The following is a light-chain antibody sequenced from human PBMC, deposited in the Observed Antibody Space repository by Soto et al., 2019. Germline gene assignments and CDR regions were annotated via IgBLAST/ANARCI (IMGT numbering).Light chain of an antibody. CDR3: QQYSTYWT. CDR2: DAS. Sequence: DIQVTQSPSTLSASLGDRVTITCRASQSISSWLAWYQQKPGKAPKLLIYDASSLESGVPSRFSGSGSGTEFNLTISSLQPDDFATYYCQQYSTYWTFGQGTKV. J-gene: IGKJ1*01. CDR1: QSISSW. V-gene: IGKV1-5*01.